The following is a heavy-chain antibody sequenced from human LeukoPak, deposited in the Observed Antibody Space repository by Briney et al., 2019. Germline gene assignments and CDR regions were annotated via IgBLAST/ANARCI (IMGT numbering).Heavy chain of an antibody. CDR1: GFTFTNYA. J-gene: IGHJ4*02. Sequence: GGTLRLSCTASGFTFTNYAMSWVRQAPGKRLEWVAVISYDGSNKYYGDSVKGRFTISRDNSKNTLYLQMNSLRAEDTAVYYCAKDFGADADTAMGIDYWGQGTLVTVSS. CDR2: ISYDGSNK. D-gene: IGHD5-18*01. V-gene: IGHV3-30*18. CDR3: AKDFGADADTAMGIDY.